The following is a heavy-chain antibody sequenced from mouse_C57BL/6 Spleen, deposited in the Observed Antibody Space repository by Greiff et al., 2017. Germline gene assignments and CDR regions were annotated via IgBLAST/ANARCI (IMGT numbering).Heavy chain of an antibody. J-gene: IGHJ4*01. CDR2: IWSDGST. Sequence: VKLQESGPGLVAPSQSLSITCTVSGFSLTSYGVHWVRQPPGKGLEWLVVIWSDGSTTYNSALKSRLCISKDNSKSQVFLKMNSLQTDDTAMYYCARQGRYYYAMDYWGQGTSVTVSS. CDR1: GFSLTSYG. V-gene: IGHV2-6-1*01. CDR3: ARQGRYYYAMDY.